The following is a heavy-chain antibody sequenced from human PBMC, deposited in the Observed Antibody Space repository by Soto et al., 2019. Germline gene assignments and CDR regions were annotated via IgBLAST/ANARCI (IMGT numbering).Heavy chain of an antibody. J-gene: IGHJ4*02. CDR1: GGSFSGYY. Sequence: SETLSLTCAVYGGSFSGYYWSRIRQPPGKGLEWIGEINHSGSTNYNPSLKSRVTISVDTSKNQFSLKLSSVTAADTAVYYCASGPGDPWYFDYWGQGTLVTVSS. CDR3: ASGPGDPWYFDY. V-gene: IGHV4-34*01. CDR2: INHSGST. D-gene: IGHD7-27*01.